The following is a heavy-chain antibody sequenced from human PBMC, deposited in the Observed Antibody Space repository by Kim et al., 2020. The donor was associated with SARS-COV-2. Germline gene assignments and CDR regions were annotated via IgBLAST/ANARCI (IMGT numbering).Heavy chain of an antibody. V-gene: IGHV1-2*02. CDR2: INPNSGGT. CDR1: GYTFTGYY. J-gene: IGHJ4*02. Sequence: ASVKVSCKASGYTFTGYYVHWVRQAPGQGLEWMGWINPNSGGTNYAQKFQGRVTMTRDTSISTAYMELSRLRSDDTAVYYCARAWVFYGSGSYHLGYWGQGTLVTVSS. D-gene: IGHD3-10*01. CDR3: ARAWVFYGSGSYHLGY.